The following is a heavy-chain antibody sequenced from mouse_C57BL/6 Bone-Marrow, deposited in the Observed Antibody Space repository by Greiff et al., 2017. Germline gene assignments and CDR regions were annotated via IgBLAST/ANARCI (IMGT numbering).Heavy chain of an antibody. D-gene: IGHD2-4*01. J-gene: IGHJ2*01. CDR1: GYTFTSYG. CDR3: ATPRGDYDVDY. CDR2: IYPRSGNT. V-gene: IGHV1-81*01. Sequence: QVHVKQSGAELARPGASVKLSCKASGYTFTSYGISWVKQRTGQGLEWIGEIYPRSGNTYYNEKFKGKATLTADKSSSTAYMELRSLTSEDSAVDFCATPRGDYDVDYWGQGTTLTVSS.